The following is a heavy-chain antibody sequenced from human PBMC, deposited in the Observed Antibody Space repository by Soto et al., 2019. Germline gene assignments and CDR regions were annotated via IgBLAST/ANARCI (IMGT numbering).Heavy chain of an antibody. D-gene: IGHD3-3*01. V-gene: IGHV1-18*04. J-gene: IGHJ6*02. CDR1: GYTFTSYG. CDR3: ASDGFDNSDLWRGPQTTPHYYYGMDV. CDR2: ISAYNGNT. Sequence: ASVKVSCKASGYTFTSYGISWVRQAPGQGLEWMGWISAYNGNTNYAQKLQGRVTMTTDTSTSTAYMELRSLRSDDTAVYYCASDGFDNSDLWRGPQTTPHYYYGMDVWGQGTTVTVSS.